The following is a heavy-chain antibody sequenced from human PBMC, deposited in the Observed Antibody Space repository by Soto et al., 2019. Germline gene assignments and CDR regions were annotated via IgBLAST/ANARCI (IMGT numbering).Heavy chain of an antibody. CDR3: ARESEDLTSNFDY. Sequence: PGGSLRLSCAASGFTFTRYSMNWVRQAPGKGLEWVSSISSTTNYICYADSMKGRFTVSRDNAKNSVYLEMNSLSAEDTAVYYCARESEDLTSNFDYWGQGTLVTV. J-gene: IGHJ4*02. CDR1: GFTFTRYS. CDR2: ISSTTNYI. V-gene: IGHV3-21*01.